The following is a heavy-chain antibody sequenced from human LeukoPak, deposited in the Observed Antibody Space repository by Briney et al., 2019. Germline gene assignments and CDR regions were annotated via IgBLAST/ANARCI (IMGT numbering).Heavy chain of an antibody. CDR2: IYFSGSA. D-gene: IGHD6-25*01. V-gene: IGHV4-39*01. CDR3: ASRRGLY. J-gene: IGHJ4*02. Sequence: TSKTLSLTCTVSCDSMSSSNYYWACIRHPPGKGLEWIGSIYFSGSAYYNPSLKSRVTISADTSKNQFSLKLSSVTAADTAVYYCASRRGLYWGQGTLVTVSS. CDR1: CDSMSSSNYY.